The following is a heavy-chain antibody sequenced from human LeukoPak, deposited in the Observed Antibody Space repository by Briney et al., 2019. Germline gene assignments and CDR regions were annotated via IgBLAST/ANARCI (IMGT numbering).Heavy chain of an antibody. J-gene: IGHJ5*02. CDR2: IFTSGGT. Sequence: TSETLPLTCTVVGGSITSDYWSWIRQPAGKGLEWIGRIFTSGGTAYNPSLKSRVTMSLDTSKNQFFLKLSSVTAADTAAYFCSRGGANDLWGQGTLVTVSS. CDR3: SRGGANDL. D-gene: IGHD4/OR15-4a*01. V-gene: IGHV4-4*07. CDR1: GGSITSDY.